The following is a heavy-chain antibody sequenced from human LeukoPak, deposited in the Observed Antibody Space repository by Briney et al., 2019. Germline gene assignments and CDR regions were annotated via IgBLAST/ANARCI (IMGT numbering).Heavy chain of an antibody. CDR2: IYSGGST. V-gene: IGHV3-66*01. CDR1: GFTVSSNY. Sequence: GGSLRLSCAASGFTVSSNYMSWVRQAPGKGLEWVSVIYSGGSTYYADSVKGRFTISRDNSKNTLYLQMNSLRAEDTAVYYCARAGAYGSGSYYLTFDYWGQGTLVTVSS. CDR3: ARAGAYGSGSYYLTFDY. J-gene: IGHJ4*02. D-gene: IGHD3-10*01.